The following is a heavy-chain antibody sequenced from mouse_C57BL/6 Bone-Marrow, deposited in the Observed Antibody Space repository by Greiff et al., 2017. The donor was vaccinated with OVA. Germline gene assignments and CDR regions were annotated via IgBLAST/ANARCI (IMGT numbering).Heavy chain of an antibody. CDR1: GYSFTGYY. CDR2: INPSTGGT. Sequence: VQLQQSGPELVKPGASVKISCKASGYSFTGYYMNWVKQSPEKSLEWIGEINPSTGGTTYNQKFKAKATLTVDKSSSTAYMQLKSLTSEDSAVYYCARASDYDWFAYWGQGTLVTVSA. CDR3: ARASDYDWFAY. J-gene: IGHJ3*01. V-gene: IGHV1-42*01. D-gene: IGHD2-4*01.